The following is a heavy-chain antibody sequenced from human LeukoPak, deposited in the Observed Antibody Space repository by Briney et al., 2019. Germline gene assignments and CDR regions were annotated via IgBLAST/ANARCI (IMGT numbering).Heavy chain of an antibody. CDR2: ISSSSYI. D-gene: IGHD2-2*01. V-gene: IGHV3-21*01. Sequence: GGSLRLSCAASGFTFSSYSMNWVRQAPGKGLEWVSSISSSSYIYYADSVKGRFTISRDNAKNSLYLQMNSLRAEDTAVYYCAREIVVVPAAIRGWTYNWFDPWGQGTLVTVSS. CDR3: AREIVVVPAAIRGWTYNWFDP. J-gene: IGHJ5*02. CDR1: GFTFSSYS.